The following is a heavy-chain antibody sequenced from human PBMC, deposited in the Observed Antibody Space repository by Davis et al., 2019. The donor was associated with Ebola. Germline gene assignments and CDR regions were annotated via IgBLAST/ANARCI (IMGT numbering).Heavy chain of an antibody. Sequence: GESLKISCAASGFTFSSYAMSWVRQTPGKGLEWVSAITGSGSLTGYADSVKGRFTISRDNSKNTLYLQMNSLRAEDTAVYYCASNTWYYYGMDVWGQGTTVTVSS. CDR2: ITGSGSLT. J-gene: IGHJ6*02. V-gene: IGHV3-23*01. D-gene: IGHD3-16*01. CDR3: ASNTWYYYGMDV. CDR1: GFTFSSYA.